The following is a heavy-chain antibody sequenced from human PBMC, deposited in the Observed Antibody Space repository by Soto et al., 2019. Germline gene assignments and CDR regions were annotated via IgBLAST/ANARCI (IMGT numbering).Heavy chain of an antibody. CDR2: IYSTGST. CDR1: GASIRSGDFY. V-gene: IGHV4-30-4*01. Sequence: SETLSLTCTVSGASIRSGDFYWAWIRQPPGKGLESIGHIYSTGSTYYHPSLKRRVLISLDRPSNQFSLRLTSLTAADTAIYYCASMNGGHLDFWGQGVLVTVSS. CDR3: ASMNGGHLDF. J-gene: IGHJ4*02. D-gene: IGHD2-8*01.